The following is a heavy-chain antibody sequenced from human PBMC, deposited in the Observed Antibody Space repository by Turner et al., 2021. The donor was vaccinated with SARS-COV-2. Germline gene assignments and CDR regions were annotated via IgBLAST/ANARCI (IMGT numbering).Heavy chain of an antibody. CDR1: GFTFDDYA. D-gene: IGHD3-22*01. J-gene: IGHJ3*02. CDR2: ISWNSGSI. CDR3: ARARWHYYDSSGYYPDAFDI. Sequence: EVQLVESGGGLVQPGRSLRLSCAASGFTFDDYAMHWVRQAPGKGLEWVSGISWNSGSIGYADSVKGRFTISRDNAKNSLYLQMNSLRAEDTAVYYCARARWHYYDSSGYYPDAFDIWGQGTMVTVSS. V-gene: IGHV3-9*01.